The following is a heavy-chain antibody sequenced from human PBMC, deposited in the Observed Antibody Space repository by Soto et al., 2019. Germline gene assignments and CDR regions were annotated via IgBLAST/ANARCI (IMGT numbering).Heavy chain of an antibody. CDR3: SKDIAPYWFCTSCLEDVTWFDR. D-gene: IGHD2-2*01. Sequence: PGRSLRLSCAASGFTFDDYPTRWVRQAPGKGLEWLSGISWNRGSIGYAESVQGRFTISRDHAKTSMYLQMNSLTAEPTAFSYHSKDIAPYWFCTSCLEDVTWFDRWSEGRLVTXSA. CDR2: ISWNRGSI. CDR1: GFTFDDYP. J-gene: IGHJ5*02. V-gene: IGHV3-9*01.